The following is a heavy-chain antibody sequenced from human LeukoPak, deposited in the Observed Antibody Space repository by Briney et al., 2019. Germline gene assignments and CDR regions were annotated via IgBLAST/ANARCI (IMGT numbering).Heavy chain of an antibody. V-gene: IGHV1-46*01. J-gene: IGHJ5*02. Sequence: GASVKVSCKASGYTFTSYYMHWVRQAPGQGLEWMGIINPSGGSTSHAQKFQGRVTMTRDTSTSTVYMELSSLRSEDTAVYYCARAHPSTVEFAPCGPGTPVTVSS. CDR2: INPSGGST. CDR3: ARAHPSTVEFAP. CDR1: GYTFTSYY. D-gene: IGHD6-19*01.